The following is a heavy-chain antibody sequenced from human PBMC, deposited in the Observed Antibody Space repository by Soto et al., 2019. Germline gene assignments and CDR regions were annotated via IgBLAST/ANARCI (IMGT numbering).Heavy chain of an antibody. D-gene: IGHD2-2*01. V-gene: IGHV1-69*02. CDR2: IIPTLGIA. Sequence: SVKVSCKASGGTFSSYTISWVRQAPGQGLEWMGRIIPTLGIANYAQKFQGRVTITADKSTSTAYMELSSLRSEDTAVYYCASSAAHDAFDIWGQGTMVTVSS. CDR3: ASSAAHDAFDI. CDR1: GGTFSSYT. J-gene: IGHJ3*02.